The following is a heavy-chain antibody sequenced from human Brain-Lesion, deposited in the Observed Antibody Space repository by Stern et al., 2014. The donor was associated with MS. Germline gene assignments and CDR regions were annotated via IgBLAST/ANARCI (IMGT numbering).Heavy chain of an antibody. CDR3: ATLSPGAGGNYYRHFDY. D-gene: IGHD1-26*01. V-gene: IGHV1-24*01. CDR2: FDPEDGET. Sequence: LVESGAEVKKPGASVKVSCKVSGYTLTELSMHWVRQAPRKGLEWMGGFDPEDGETIDAQKFQGRVTMTEDTSTDTAYMELSSLRSEDTAVYYCATLSPGAGGNYYRHFDYWGQGTLVTVSS. J-gene: IGHJ4*02. CDR1: GYTLTELS.